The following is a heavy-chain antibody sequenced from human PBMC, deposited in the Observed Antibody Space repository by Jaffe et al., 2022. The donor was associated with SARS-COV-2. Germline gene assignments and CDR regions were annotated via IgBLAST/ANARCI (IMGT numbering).Heavy chain of an antibody. D-gene: IGHD3-3*01. Sequence: QVQLQQWGAGLLKPSETLSLTCAVYGGSFSGYYWSWIRQPPGKGLEWIGEINHSGSTNYNPSLKSRVTISVDTSKNQFSLKLSSVTAADTAVYYCARSGYYDFWSGYYHSDAFDIWGQGTMVTVSS. CDR2: INHSGST. V-gene: IGHV4-34*01. CDR3: ARSGYYDFWSGYYHSDAFDI. CDR1: GGSFSGYY. J-gene: IGHJ3*02.